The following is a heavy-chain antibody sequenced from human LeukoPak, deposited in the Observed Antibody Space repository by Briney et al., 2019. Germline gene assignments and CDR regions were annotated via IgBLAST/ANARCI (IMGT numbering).Heavy chain of an antibody. CDR3: ARAPRGVWFGDSEKGYFQH. Sequence: ASVKVSCKASGYTFTSYGISWVRQAPGQGLEWMGWISAYNGNTNYAQKLQGRVTITRNTSISTAYMELSSLRSEDTAVYYCARAPRGVWFGDSEKGYFQHWGQGTLVTVSS. CDR1: GYTFTSYG. D-gene: IGHD3-10*01. J-gene: IGHJ1*01. CDR2: ISAYNGNT. V-gene: IGHV1-18*01.